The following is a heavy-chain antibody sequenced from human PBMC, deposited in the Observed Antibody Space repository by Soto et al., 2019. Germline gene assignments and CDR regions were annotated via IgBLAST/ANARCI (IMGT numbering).Heavy chain of an antibody. V-gene: IGHV1-24*01. D-gene: IGHD3-16*02. CDR2: FDPEDGET. CDR1: GYTLTELS. CDR3: AVMITFGGVIVTPFDY. J-gene: IGHJ4*02. Sequence: ASVKVSWKVSGYTLTELSMHWVRQAPGKGLEWMGGFDPEDGETIYAQKFQGRVTMTEDTSTDTAYMELSSLRSEDTAVYYCAVMITFGGVIVTPFDYWGQGTLVTVSS.